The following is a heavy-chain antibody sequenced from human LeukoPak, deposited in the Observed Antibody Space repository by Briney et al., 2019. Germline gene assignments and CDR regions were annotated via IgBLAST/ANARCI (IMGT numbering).Heavy chain of an antibody. V-gene: IGHV1-2*02. CDR3: ARVRDGYNYGSNWFDP. Sequence: ASVKVSCKASGYTCIGYYMHWVRQAPGQGLEWMGWINANSGGTNYAQKFQGRVTMTRDTSISTAYMELSRLRSDDTAVYYCARVRDGYNYGSNWFDPWGQGTLVTVSS. CDR1: GYTCIGYY. D-gene: IGHD5-18*01. J-gene: IGHJ5*02. CDR2: INANSGGT.